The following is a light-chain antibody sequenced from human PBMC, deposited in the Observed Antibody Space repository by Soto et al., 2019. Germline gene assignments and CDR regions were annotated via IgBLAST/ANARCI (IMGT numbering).Light chain of an antibody. CDR3: QHYNDWPPKQFT. CDR1: QSVSRN. CDR2: GAS. J-gene: IGKJ2*01. Sequence: EIVMTQSPATLSVSPGESATLSCRASQSVSRNLAWYQQKPGQSPRLLIYGASTRATGIPARFSGSGSGTEFTLTISSLQSEDFAVYYCQHYNDWPPKQFTFGQGTKLEVK. V-gene: IGKV3-15*01.